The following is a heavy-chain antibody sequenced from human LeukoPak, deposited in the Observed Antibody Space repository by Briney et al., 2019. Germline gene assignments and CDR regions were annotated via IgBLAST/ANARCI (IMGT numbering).Heavy chain of an antibody. CDR2: ISGSGGST. CDR1: GFTFSSYA. V-gene: IGHV3-23*01. Sequence: GGSLRLSCAASGFTFSSYAMSWVRQAPGKGLEWVSAISGSGGSTYYADSVKGRFTISRDNSKNTLYLQMNSLRAEDTAVYYCARDLGSSSWYSHYYYYGMDVWGQGTTVTVSS. J-gene: IGHJ6*02. CDR3: ARDLGSSSWYSHYYYYGMDV. D-gene: IGHD6-13*01.